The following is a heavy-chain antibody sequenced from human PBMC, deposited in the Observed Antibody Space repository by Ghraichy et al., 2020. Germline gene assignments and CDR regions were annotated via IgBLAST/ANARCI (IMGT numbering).Heavy chain of an antibody. D-gene: IGHD2/OR15-2a*01. J-gene: IGHJ5*02. CDR2: INSDGSST. CDR1: GFTFSSYW. Sequence: GESLNISCAASGFTFSSYWMHWVRQAPGKGLVWVSRINSDGSSTSYAASVKGRSTISRDNAKNTLYLQMNSLRAEDTAVYYCARENSLDWFDPWGQGTLVTVSS. V-gene: IGHV3-74*01. CDR3: ARENSLDWFDP.